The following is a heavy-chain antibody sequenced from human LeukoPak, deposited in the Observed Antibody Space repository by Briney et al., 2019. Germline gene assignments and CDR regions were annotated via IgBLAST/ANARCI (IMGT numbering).Heavy chain of an antibody. V-gene: IGHV4-34*01. J-gene: IGHJ6*03. CDR1: GGSFSGYY. CDR3: ARTQYCSGGSCYSYYYYYYMDV. D-gene: IGHD2-15*01. CDR2: INHSGST. Sequence: SETLSLTXAVYGGSFSGYYWSWIRQPPGKGLEWIGEINHSGSTNYNPSLKSRVTISVDTSKNQFSLKLSSVTAADTAVYYCARTQYCSGGSCYSYYYYYYMDVWGKGTTVTVSS.